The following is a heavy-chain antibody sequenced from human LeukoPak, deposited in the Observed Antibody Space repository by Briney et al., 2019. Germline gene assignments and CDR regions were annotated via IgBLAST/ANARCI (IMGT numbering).Heavy chain of an antibody. Sequence: GGSLRLSCAASGFTFRSYAMSWVRQAPGKGLEWVSAISGSGGSTYYADSVKGRFTISRDNSKNTLYLQMNSLRAEDTAVYYCAKGFATYYYDSSGYVDFWGRGTLVTVSS. J-gene: IGHJ4*02. CDR3: AKGFATYYYDSSGYVDF. D-gene: IGHD3-22*01. CDR2: ISGSGGST. CDR1: GFTFRSYA. V-gene: IGHV3-23*01.